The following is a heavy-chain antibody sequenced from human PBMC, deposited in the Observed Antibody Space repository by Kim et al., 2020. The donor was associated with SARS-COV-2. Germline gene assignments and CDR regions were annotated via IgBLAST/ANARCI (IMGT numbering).Heavy chain of an antibody. CDR3: ATDRDGIAVAGKDYYYGMDV. V-gene: IGHV1-24*01. CDR1: GYTLTELS. Sequence: ASVKVSCKVSGYTLTELSMHWVRQAPGKGLEWMGGFDPEDGETIYAQKFQGRVTMTEDTSTDTAYMELISLRSEDTAVYYCATDRDGIAVAGKDYYYGMDVWGQGTTVTVSS. D-gene: IGHD6-19*01. CDR2: FDPEDGET. J-gene: IGHJ6*02.